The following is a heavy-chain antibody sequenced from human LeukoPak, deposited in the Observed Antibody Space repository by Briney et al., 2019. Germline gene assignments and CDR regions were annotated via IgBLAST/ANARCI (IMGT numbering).Heavy chain of an antibody. CDR1: GYTFTGYY. Sequence: ASVKASCKASGYTFTGYYIHWVRQAPGQGLEWMGWINPNSGGTNYIQKFQGRVSMTRDTSISTAYMELGSLRSDDTAVYYCARSTTSNSYEYFEYWGQGTLVTVSS. CDR3: ARSTTSNSYEYFEY. CDR2: INPNSGGT. D-gene: IGHD6-13*01. J-gene: IGHJ1*01. V-gene: IGHV1-2*02.